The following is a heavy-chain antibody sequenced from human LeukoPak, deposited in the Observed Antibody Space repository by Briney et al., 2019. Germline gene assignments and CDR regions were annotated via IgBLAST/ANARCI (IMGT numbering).Heavy chain of an antibody. J-gene: IGHJ4*02. CDR2: FDPEDGET. CDR1: GCTLTELS. CDR3: ATGGKNYGPEGAVDY. Sequence: ASVKVSCKVSGCTLTELSMHWVRQAPGKGLEWMGGFDPEDGETIYAQKFQGRVTMTEDTSTDTAYMELSSLRSEDTAVYYCATGGKNYGPEGAVDYWGQGTLVTVSS. V-gene: IGHV1-24*01. D-gene: IGHD3-16*01.